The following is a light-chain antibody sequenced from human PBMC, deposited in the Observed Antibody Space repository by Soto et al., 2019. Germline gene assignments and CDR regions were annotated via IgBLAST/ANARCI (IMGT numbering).Light chain of an antibody. CDR3: SSYTTSSTYV. CDR1: SSDVGGYNY. J-gene: IGLJ1*01. Sequence: QSVLTRPASVSGSPGQSITISCTGTSSDVGGYNYVSWYQQHPGKAPKLIIYGVTNRPSGVSNRFSASKSGNTASLAISGLQAEDEADYYCSSYTTSSTYVFGTGTKVTVL. CDR2: GVT. V-gene: IGLV2-14*03.